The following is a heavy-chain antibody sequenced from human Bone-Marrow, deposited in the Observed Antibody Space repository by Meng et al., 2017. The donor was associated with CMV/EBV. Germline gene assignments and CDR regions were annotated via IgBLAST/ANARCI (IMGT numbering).Heavy chain of an antibody. Sequence: EVQLVESGGGLVQPGGSLRLSCAASGFTFNNYWMSWVRQAPGKGLEWVANIKEDGSAKYYVDSVRGRFTISRDNAKNSLYLQMNSLRAEDTAMYYCARWGGATALDYWGQGTLVTVSS. CDR3: ARWGGATALDY. CDR1: GFTFNNYW. J-gene: IGHJ4*02. CDR2: IKEDGSAK. V-gene: IGHV3-7*03. D-gene: IGHD1-26*01.